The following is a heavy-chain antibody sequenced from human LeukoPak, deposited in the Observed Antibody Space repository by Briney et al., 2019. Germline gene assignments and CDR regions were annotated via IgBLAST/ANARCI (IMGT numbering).Heavy chain of an antibody. CDR1: GFTFSSYW. CDR2: ISSNSDTI. V-gene: IGHV3-9*01. J-gene: IGHJ4*02. CDR3: LTSSFDH. Sequence: GGSLRLSCAASGFTFSSYWMSWVRQAPGKGPEWVSSISSNSDTIAHAEPVKGRFTVSRDNTINSLYLQMDSLRVEDTALYYCLTSSFDHWGQGTLVTVSS.